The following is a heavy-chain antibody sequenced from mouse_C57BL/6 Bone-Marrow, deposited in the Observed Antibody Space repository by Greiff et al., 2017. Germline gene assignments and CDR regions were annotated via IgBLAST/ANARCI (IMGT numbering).Heavy chain of an antibody. CDR1: GYSFTSYG. V-gene: IGHV2-3*01. Sequence: QVQLQQSGPGLVAPSPSLSLSCTASGYSFTSYGVGWVRQPPGQGLEWLGVIWGDGSTNYHSALISRLSISKDNSKSQVFLKLNSLQTDDTATYYYAKRGLSPYYYAMYYWGQGNSVTVSS. J-gene: IGHJ4*01. CDR3: AKRGLSPYYYAMYY. CDR2: IWGDGST. D-gene: IGHD1-1*02.